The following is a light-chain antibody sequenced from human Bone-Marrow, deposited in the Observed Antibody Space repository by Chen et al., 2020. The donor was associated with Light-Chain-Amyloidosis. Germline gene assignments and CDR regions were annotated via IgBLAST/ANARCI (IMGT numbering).Light chain of an antibody. CDR3: SSFTSSNTWV. J-gene: IGLJ3*02. CDR1: SSDVGGYNY. V-gene: IGLV2-14*01. Sequence: QSALTQPASVSGSPGQSITISCTGTSSDVGGYNYVSWYQQHPGKAPKLILYEVTNRPSGVSNRFSDSKSGNTASLTISGLQAEDEADYYCSSFTSSNTWVFGGGTKLTVL. CDR2: EVT.